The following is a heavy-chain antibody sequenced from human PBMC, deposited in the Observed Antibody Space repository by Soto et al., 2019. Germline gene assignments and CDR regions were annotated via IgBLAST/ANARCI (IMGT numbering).Heavy chain of an antibody. CDR3: ARDRSSSSWSYFDY. D-gene: IGHD6-13*01. V-gene: IGHV3-33*01. CDR1: GFTFSSYG. J-gene: IGHJ4*02. CDR2: IWYDGSNK. Sequence: ESGGGVVQPGRSLRLSCAASGFTFSSYGMHWVRQAPGKGLEWVAVIWYDGSNKYYADSVKGRFIISRDNSKNTLYLQMNSLRAEDTAVYYCARDRSSSSWSYFDYWGQGTLVTVSS.